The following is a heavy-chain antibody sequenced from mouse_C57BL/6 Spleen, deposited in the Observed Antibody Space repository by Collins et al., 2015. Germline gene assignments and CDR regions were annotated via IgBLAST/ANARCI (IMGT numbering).Heavy chain of an antibody. CDR3: ARDKPFGTRAY. CDR1: GYSITSDYA. J-gene: IGHJ3*01. D-gene: IGHD4-1*01. Sequence: DVQLQESGPGLVKPSQSLSLTCTVTGYSITSDYAWNWIRQFPGNKLEWMGYISYSGSTSYNPSLKSRISITRDTSKNQFFLQLNSVTTEDTATYYCARDKPFGTRAYWGQGTLVTVSA. V-gene: IGHV3-2*02. CDR2: ISYSGST.